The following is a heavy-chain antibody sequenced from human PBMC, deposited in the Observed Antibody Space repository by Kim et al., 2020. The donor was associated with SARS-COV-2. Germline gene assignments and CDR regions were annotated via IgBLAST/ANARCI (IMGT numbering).Heavy chain of an antibody. CDR2: SNGIT. Sequence: SNGITSYIDSVKGRFTISRDNSKNSMYLQMNNLRAEDTALYFCARGVTYWGQGTLVTVSP. V-gene: IGHV3-23*01. J-gene: IGHJ4*02. D-gene: IGHD2-21*02. CDR3: ARGVTY.